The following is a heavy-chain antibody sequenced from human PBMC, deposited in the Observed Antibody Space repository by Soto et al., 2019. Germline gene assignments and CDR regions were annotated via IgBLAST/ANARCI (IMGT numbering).Heavy chain of an antibody. D-gene: IGHD2-21*01. J-gene: IGHJ3*02. CDR3: AKEVVEPIPEAFDI. CDR2: ISFDGSQK. Sequence: QLQLVESGGGVVQPGRSLRLSCAASGFTFGGSGMHWVRQAPGKGLEWVAVISFDGSQKYYADSVKGRFTISRDNSKNTLYLKRNSLRAEDTGLYFFAKEVVEPIPEAFDIWGKGKWSPSL. CDR1: GFTFGGSG. V-gene: IGHV3-30*18.